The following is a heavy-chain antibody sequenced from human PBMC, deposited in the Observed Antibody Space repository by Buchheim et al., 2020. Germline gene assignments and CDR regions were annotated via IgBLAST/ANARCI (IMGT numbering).Heavy chain of an antibody. V-gene: IGHV3-33*01. CDR1: GFSFNIYD. CDR3: ARGFAGSYYNGMDV. J-gene: IGHJ6*02. D-gene: IGHD3-3*01. CDR2: IWYDGSDK. Sequence: QVQLVESGGGVVQPGRSLRLSCAASGFSFNIYDMHWVRQAPGKGLEWVALIWYDGSDKYYADSVKGRFTISRDKSNNKLYLQMNSLRAEDTAVYYCARGFAGSYYNGMDVWGQGTT.